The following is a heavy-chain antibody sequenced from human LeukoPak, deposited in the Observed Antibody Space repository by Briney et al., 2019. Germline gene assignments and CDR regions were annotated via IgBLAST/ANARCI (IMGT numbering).Heavy chain of an antibody. CDR3: ARASGSYLD. CDR2: INHSGST. Sequence: SETLSLTCVMYGGSFSGYYWSWLRQPPGKGLEWIGEINHSGSTNYNPSLKSRVTISIDTSKNQFSLRLSSVTAADTAVYYCARASGSYLDWGQGTLVIVSS. D-gene: IGHD1-26*01. CDR1: GGSFSGYY. V-gene: IGHV4-34*01. J-gene: IGHJ4*02.